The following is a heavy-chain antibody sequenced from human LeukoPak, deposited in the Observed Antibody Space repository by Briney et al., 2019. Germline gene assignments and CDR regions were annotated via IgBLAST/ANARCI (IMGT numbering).Heavy chain of an antibody. CDR3: ARAHSSGLYDYFDS. CDR2: ISYDGSNK. Sequence: GGSLRLSCAASGFTFSHYVMHWVRQAPGKGLEWATVISYDGSNKNCADSVRGRFTVSRDNSKNTLYLQMNSLRLEDTAVYYCARAHSSGLYDYFDSWGQGTLVTVSS. CDR1: GFTFSHYV. V-gene: IGHV3-30-3*01. J-gene: IGHJ4*02. D-gene: IGHD6-19*01.